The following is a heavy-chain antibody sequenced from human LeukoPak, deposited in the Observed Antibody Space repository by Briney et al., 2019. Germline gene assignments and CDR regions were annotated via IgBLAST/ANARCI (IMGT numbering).Heavy chain of an antibody. CDR3: ARLRAIGYFHY. Sequence: PAGSLRLSCAASGFTFSSYVMHWVRQAPGKGLDWVAVIWYDGSKKYYADSVQGRFTISRDNSKNKLYLPMNSLRAAATAAYYCARLRAIGYFHYWGQGPVVAVSS. J-gene: IGHJ4*02. CDR1: GFTFSSYV. CDR2: IWYDGSKK. V-gene: IGHV3-33*08.